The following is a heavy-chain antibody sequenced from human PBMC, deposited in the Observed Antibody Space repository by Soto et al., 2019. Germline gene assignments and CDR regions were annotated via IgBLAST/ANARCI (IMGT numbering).Heavy chain of an antibody. CDR3: VKDRMAYNSVWDPFDI. CDR1: GFTFYSYA. CDR2: IGSVGGDT. Sequence: PGGSLRLSCAASGFTFYSYAMSWVRQAPGKGLEWVSTIGSVGGDTYYADSVKGRFTISRDDSKNTQLLQMNSLRAGDTAVYYGVKDRMAYNSVWDPFDIWGQGTMVTVSS. V-gene: IGHV3-23*01. D-gene: IGHD1-20*01. J-gene: IGHJ3*02.